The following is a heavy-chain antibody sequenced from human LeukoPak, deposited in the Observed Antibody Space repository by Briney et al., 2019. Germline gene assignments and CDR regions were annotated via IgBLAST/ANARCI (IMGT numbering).Heavy chain of an antibody. D-gene: IGHD3-3*01. J-gene: IGHJ4*02. V-gene: IGHV1-2*02. Sequence: ASVKVSCKASGYTFTGYYMHWVRQAPGQGLEWMGWINPNSGGTNYAQKFQGRVTMTRDTSVSTAYMELSRLRSDDTAVYYCARAGFTIFGVVIVPYFDYWSQGTLVTVSS. CDR2: INPNSGGT. CDR3: ARAGFTIFGVVIVPYFDY. CDR1: GYTFTGYY.